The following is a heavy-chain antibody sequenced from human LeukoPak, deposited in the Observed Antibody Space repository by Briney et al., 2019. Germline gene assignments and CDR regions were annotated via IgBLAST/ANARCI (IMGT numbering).Heavy chain of an antibody. CDR1: GFTFTNYA. V-gene: IGHV3-23*01. CDR3: AKSLGYCSGGSCTAPFDY. Sequence: GGSLRLSCAASGFTFTNYAMSWVRQAPGKGLEWVSSISNVGDNTQHADSVKGRFAISRDNSKNTLYLEMNSLRAEDTAVYYCAKSLGYCSGGSCTAPFDYWGQGTLVTVSS. D-gene: IGHD2-15*01. J-gene: IGHJ4*02. CDR2: ISNVGDNT.